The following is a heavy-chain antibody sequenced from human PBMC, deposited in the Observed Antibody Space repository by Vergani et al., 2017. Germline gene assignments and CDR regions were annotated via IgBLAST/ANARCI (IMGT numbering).Heavy chain of an antibody. J-gene: IGHJ6*03. D-gene: IGHD4-17*01. CDR2: IYYSGST. CDR3: ARVWAVNYYYYYMDV. Sequence: QLQLQESGPGLVKPSETLSLTCTVSGGSISSSSYYWGWIRQPPGKGLEWIGYIYYSGSTNYNPSLKSRVTISVDTSKNQFSLKLSSVTAADTAVYYCARVWAVNYYYYYMDVWGKGTTVTVSS. V-gene: IGHV4-61*05. CDR1: GGSISSSSYY.